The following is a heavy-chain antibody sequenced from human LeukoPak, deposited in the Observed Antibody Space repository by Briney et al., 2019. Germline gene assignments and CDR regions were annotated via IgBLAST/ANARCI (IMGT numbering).Heavy chain of an antibody. CDR1: GGSISSSSYY. CDR3: AGGLGSYRF. V-gene: IGHV4-39*01. J-gene: IGHJ4*02. Sequence: SETLPLTCTVSGGSISSSSYYWGWIRQPPGKGLEWIGSIYYTGTTYYNPSLKSRVAISEDTSKNQFSLQLSSVTAADTAVYYCAGGLGSYRFWGQGTLVTVSS. D-gene: IGHD3-10*01. CDR2: IYYTGTT.